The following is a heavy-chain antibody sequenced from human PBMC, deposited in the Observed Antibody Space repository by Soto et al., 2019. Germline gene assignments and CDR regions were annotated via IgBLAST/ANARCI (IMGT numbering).Heavy chain of an antibody. CDR3: ARQYYDILTGYPGGYDY. D-gene: IGHD3-9*01. V-gene: IGHV4-39*01. CDR2: IYYSGSA. CDR1: GGSISSSSYY. J-gene: IGHJ4*02. Sequence: SETLSLTCTVSGGSISSSSYYWGWIRQPPGKGLEWIGSIYYSGSAYYNPSLKSRVTISVDTSKNQFSLKLSSVTAADTAVYYCARQYYDILTGYPGGYDYWGQGTLVTVSS.